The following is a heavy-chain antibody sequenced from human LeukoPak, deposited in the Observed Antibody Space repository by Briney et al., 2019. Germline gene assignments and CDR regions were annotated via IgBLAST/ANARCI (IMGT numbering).Heavy chain of an antibody. D-gene: IGHD3-3*01. CDR1: RYTFTGFY. V-gene: IGHV1-2*02. CDR2: INPNSGGT. CDR3: ARPGRSGFYTRWWFDP. Sequence: GASVKVSCKASRYTFTGFYIHWVRQAPGQGLEWMGWINPNSGGTNFAQKFQGRVTMTRDTSINTAYMELSSLIPDDTAVYYCARPGRSGFYTRWWFDPWGQGTLVTVSS. J-gene: IGHJ5*02.